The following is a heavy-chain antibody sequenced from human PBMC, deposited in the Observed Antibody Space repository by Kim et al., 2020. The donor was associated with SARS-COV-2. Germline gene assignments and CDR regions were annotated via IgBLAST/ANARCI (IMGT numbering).Heavy chain of an antibody. V-gene: IGHV3-74*01. CDR2: ISSDGSAT. J-gene: IGHJ4*02. CDR1: GFTFSDYW. Sequence: GGSLRLSCAASGFTFSDYWMHWVRQVPGKGLVWVSRISSDGSATTYADSVKGRFTISRDNAKNTLILQMNSLRAEDTAVYYCVINIVGTIACWGQGALVT. CDR3: VINIVGTIAC. D-gene: IGHD1-26*01.